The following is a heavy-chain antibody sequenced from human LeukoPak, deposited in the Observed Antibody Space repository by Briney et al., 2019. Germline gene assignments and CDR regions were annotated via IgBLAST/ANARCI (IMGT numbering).Heavy chain of an antibody. Sequence: PSETLSLTCAVYGGSFSGYYWSWIRQPPGKGLEWIGEINHSGSTNYNPSLKSRVTISVGTSKNQFSLKLSSVTAADTAVYYCARARRYDFWSGYPTYYYYYMDVWGKGTTVTVSS. CDR2: INHSGST. CDR1: GGSFSGYY. CDR3: ARARRYDFWSGYPTYYYYYMDV. D-gene: IGHD3-3*01. J-gene: IGHJ6*03. V-gene: IGHV4-34*01.